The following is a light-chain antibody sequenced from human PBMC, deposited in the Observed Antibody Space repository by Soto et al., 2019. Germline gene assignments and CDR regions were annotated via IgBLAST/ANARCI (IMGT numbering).Light chain of an antibody. CDR3: LLSYSGARHYV. V-gene: IGLV7-46*01. J-gene: IGLJ1*01. CDR1: TGAVTSGHY. CDR2: DTS. Sequence: QAVVTQEPSLTVSPGGTVTFTCGSSTGAVTSGHYPYWFQQKPGQAPRTLIYDTSNKHSWTPARFSGSLLGGKAALTLSGAQPEDEAEYYCLLSYSGARHYVFGTGTKLTVL.